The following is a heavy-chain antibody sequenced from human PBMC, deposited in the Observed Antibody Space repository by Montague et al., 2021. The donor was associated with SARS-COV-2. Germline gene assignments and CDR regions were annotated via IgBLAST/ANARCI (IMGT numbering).Heavy chain of an antibody. D-gene: IGHD3-10*01. CDR3: ARDRTMIRGIFPYYSGMDL. V-gene: IGHV3-48*03. CDR1: GFTFSTYE. Sequence: SRRLSCAASGFTFSTYEMNWVRQAPGKGLEWVSKISSGGSTMDHADSVKGRFTISRDDAKNSLYLQMNSLRAEDTAVYYCARDRTMIRGIFPYYSGMDLWGQGTTVTVSS. J-gene: IGHJ6*02. CDR2: ISSGGSTM.